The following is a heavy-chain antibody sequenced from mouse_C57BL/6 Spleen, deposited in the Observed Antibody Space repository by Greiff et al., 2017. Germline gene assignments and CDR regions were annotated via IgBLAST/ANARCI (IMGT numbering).Heavy chain of an antibody. Sequence: QVQLQQPGPELVKPGASVKLSCKASGYTFTSYWMHWVKQRPGRGLEWIGGIDPNSGGTRYNEKFKSKATLTVDKPSSTAYMQLRSLTSEDSAVYYCARSTAVVHYYFDDWGQGTTLTVSS. CDR1: GYTFTSYW. V-gene: IGHV1-72*01. CDR2: IDPNSGGT. J-gene: IGHJ2*01. D-gene: IGHD1-1*01. CDR3: ARSTAVVHYYFDD.